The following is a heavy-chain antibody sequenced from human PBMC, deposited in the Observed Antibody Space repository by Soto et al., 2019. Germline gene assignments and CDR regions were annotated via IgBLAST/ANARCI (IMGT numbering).Heavy chain of an antibody. CDR2: ISAYNGNT. CDR1: GYTFTTSG. V-gene: IGHV1-18*01. CDR3: ARDHRYSSAWYFT. Sequence: QVQLVQSAAEVKKPGASVKVSCKASGYTFTTSGISRVRQAPGQGLEWMGWISAYNGNTNYAQKLQGRVTMTTDTSTSTAYMELMRLRSDDTAVYYCARDHRYSSAWYFTWGQGTLVTVSS. J-gene: IGHJ5*02. D-gene: IGHD6-19*01.